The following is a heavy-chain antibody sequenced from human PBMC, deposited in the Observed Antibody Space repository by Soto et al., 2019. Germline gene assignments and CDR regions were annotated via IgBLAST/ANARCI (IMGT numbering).Heavy chain of an antibody. J-gene: IGHJ5*02. CDR2: ISGSGGSA. V-gene: IGHV3-23*01. D-gene: IGHD2-2*01. CDR3: AKDPYSGVLVPVAIGFDP. CDR1: GFTFSNYA. Sequence: LRLSYAASGFTFSNYAMTWVRQGPGKGLEWVSAISGSGGSAYYADSVKGRFTISRDNSKNTLYLQMNSLRADDSGVYYCAKDPYSGVLVPVAIGFDPWGPGTLVTVSS.